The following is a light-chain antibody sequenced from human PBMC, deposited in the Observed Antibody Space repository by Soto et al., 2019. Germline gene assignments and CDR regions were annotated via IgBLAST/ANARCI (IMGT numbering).Light chain of an antibody. CDR2: TTS. J-gene: IGKJ5*01. Sequence: DIQMTQSPSFVSASVGDRVTVTCRASQDISSWLAWYQQKPGKAPKLLIYTTSTLGSGVPSRFCGSRSGTDFTLTIGGLQPEDFATYYWQQANRFPITFGQGTRLEIK. CDR3: QQANRFPIT. V-gene: IGKV1-12*01. CDR1: QDISSW.